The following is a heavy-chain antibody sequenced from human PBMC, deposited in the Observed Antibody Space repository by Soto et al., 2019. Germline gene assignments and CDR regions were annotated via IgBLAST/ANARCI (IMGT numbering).Heavy chain of an antibody. Sequence: QVQLQESGPGLVRPSQTLSLTCSVSGASIYNGGYFWSWIRQSPGKGLEWIGHIQNSGSPYNHPSLNRRVTISADSSMNQFSLPLTSVTAADTAMYYCARGPTAEKVDPWCQAILVTVSS. CDR2: IQNSGSP. V-gene: IGHV4-30-4*01. CDR3: ARGPTAEKVDP. J-gene: IGHJ5*02. CDR1: GASIYNGGYF.